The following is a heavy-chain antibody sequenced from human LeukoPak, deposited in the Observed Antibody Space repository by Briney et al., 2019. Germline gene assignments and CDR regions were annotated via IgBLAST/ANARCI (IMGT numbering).Heavy chain of an antibody. D-gene: IGHD1-26*01. V-gene: IGHV1-3*01. CDR1: GYTFTSYA. J-gene: IGHJ4*02. Sequence: GSVKVSCKASGYTFTSYAIHWVRQAPGQRLEWMGWIGAGNGNTKYSQNFQGRVTFISNTSATTAFMELSSLRSEDAAVYYCARDSGSGNNDYWGQGTLVTVSS. CDR2: IGAGNGNT. CDR3: ARDSGSGNNDY.